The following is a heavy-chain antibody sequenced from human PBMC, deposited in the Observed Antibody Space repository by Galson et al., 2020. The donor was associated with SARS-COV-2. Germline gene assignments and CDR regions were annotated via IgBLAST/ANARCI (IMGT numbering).Heavy chain of an antibody. D-gene: IGHD6-13*01. CDR1: GFTVFSNY. Sequence: GGSLRLSCVASGFTVFSNYMSWVRQAPGKGLEWVSVIYSDGSTYYADSVKGRFTISRDSSKNTVFLRMNSLGVEDSAVYYCARERASAGTRYFDPRGQGTLVTVSS. J-gene: IGHJ5*02. V-gene: IGHV3-53*01. CDR3: ARERASAGTRYFDP. CDR2: IYSDGST.